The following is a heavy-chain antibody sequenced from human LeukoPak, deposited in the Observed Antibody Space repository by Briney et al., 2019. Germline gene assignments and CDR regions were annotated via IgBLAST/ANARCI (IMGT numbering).Heavy chain of an antibody. D-gene: IGHD5-24*01. CDR2: INLSGGST. CDR3: AKAGEMATSSPLDY. Sequence: ASVKVSCKASGYTFTSYHMHWVRQAPGQGLEWMGKINLSGGSTTYAQKFQGRFTISRDNSKNTLYLQMNSLRAEDTAVYYCAKAGEMATSSPLDYWGQGTLVTVSS. V-gene: IGHV1-46*01. CDR1: GYTFTSYH. J-gene: IGHJ4*02.